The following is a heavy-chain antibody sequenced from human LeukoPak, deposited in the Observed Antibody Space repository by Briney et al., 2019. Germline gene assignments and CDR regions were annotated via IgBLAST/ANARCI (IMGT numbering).Heavy chain of an antibody. J-gene: IGHJ6*04. Sequence: GGSLRLSCAASGFSFSRSSMGWVRQAPGKGLEWVSSITASSTYIYYADSVKGRFTISRDNADKSVYLQMNSLRAEDTAVYYCAKGAYDILTEDVWGKGTTVTVSS. CDR2: ITASSTYI. CDR3: AKGAYDILTEDV. V-gene: IGHV3-21*01. D-gene: IGHD3-9*01. CDR1: GFSFSRSS.